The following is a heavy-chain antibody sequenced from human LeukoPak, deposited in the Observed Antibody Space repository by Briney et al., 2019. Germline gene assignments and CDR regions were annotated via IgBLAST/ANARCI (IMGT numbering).Heavy chain of an antibody. D-gene: IGHD6-19*01. Sequence: GGSLRLSCAASGFTFSSYWMHWVRQAPGKGLVWVSRINSDGSSTTYADSVKGRFTISRDNARNTLYLQMNSLRAEDTAVYYCAREDSGAVALDYWGRGALVTVSS. J-gene: IGHJ4*02. CDR1: GFTFSSYW. V-gene: IGHV3-74*01. CDR3: AREDSGAVALDY. CDR2: INSDGSST.